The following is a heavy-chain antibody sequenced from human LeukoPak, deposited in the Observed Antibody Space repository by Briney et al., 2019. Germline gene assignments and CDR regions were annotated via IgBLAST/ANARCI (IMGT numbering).Heavy chain of an antibody. Sequence: SETLSLTCTVSGGSISSYYWSWIRQPPGKGLEWIGYIYYSGSTNYNPSLKSRVNISVDKSKNQFSLKLSSVTAADTAVYYCASTPYYDFWSGYPPLAFDIWGQGTMVNVSS. CDR2: IYYSGST. J-gene: IGHJ3*02. D-gene: IGHD3-3*01. CDR1: GGSISSYY. V-gene: IGHV4-59*01. CDR3: ASTPYYDFWSGYPPLAFDI.